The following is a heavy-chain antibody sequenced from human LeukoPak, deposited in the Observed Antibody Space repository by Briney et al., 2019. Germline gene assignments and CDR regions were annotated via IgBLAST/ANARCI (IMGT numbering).Heavy chain of an antibody. J-gene: IGHJ4*02. Sequence: PGGSLRLSCTASGFTFSDYAMSWFRQAPGKGLEWVGFIRSKAYGGTTEYAASVKGRFTISRDDPKSIAYLQMNSLKSEDTAVYYCSRGRRATHDYWGQGTLVTVSS. V-gene: IGHV3-49*03. D-gene: IGHD1-26*01. CDR3: SRGRRATHDY. CDR1: GFTFSDYA. CDR2: IRSKAYGGTT.